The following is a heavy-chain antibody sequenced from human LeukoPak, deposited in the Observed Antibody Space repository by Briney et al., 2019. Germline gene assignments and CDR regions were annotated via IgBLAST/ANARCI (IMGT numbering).Heavy chain of an antibody. Sequence: ASVKVSCKASGYTFTGHYMNWVRLAPGQGLEWMGWINPTGGTTYAQRFQDRVTMTRDTSINTAYMELSGLRSDDTAVYYCARDLGWSSSHWGQGTLVTVSS. V-gene: IGHV1-2*02. D-gene: IGHD6-6*01. J-gene: IGHJ4*02. CDR1: GYTFTGHY. CDR2: INPTGGT. CDR3: ARDLGWSSSH.